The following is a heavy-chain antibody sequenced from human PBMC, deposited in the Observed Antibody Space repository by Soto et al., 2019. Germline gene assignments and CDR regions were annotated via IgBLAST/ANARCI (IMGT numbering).Heavy chain of an antibody. CDR1: GGTFSNYA. J-gene: IGHJ4*02. Sequence: ASVKVSCKASGGTFSNYAINWVRQAPGQGLEWMGGIIPLFGTPNYAQKFQGRVTFTAHKSTSTAYMELRSLRSDDTAVYYCARGWETVGTTTPFAYWGQGTLVTVSS. CDR3: ARGWETVGTTTPFAY. D-gene: IGHD1-26*01. V-gene: IGHV1-69*06. CDR2: IIPLFGTP.